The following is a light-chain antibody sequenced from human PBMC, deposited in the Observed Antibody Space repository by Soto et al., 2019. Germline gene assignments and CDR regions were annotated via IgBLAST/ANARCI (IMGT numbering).Light chain of an antibody. CDR3: QQYMSYS. V-gene: IGKV1-5*01. CDR2: HAS. CDR1: QSISNW. J-gene: IGKJ1*01. Sequence: DIQMTQSPSTLPASVGDRVTITCRASQSISNWLAWYQQQQGTAPKLLIYHASTLGSGVPSRFSGSGSGTEFTLTSSGLQPDDFATYYCQQYMSYSFGQGTKVDI.